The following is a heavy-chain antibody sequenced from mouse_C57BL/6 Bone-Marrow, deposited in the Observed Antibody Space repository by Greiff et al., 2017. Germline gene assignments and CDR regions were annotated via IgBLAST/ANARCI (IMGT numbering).Heavy chain of an antibody. CDR2: IFPGSGST. D-gene: IGHD2-1*01. Sequence: SGPELVKPGASVKISCKASGYTFTDYYINWVKQRPGQGLEWIGWIFPGSGSTYYNEKFKGKATLTVDKSSSTAYMLLSSLTSEDSAVYFCARGIYYGNYGWYFDVWGTGTTVTVSS. V-gene: IGHV1-75*01. J-gene: IGHJ1*03. CDR3: ARGIYYGNYGWYFDV. CDR1: GYTFTDYY.